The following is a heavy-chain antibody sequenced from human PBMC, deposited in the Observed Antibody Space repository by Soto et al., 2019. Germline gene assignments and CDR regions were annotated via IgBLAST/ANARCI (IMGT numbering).Heavy chain of an antibody. J-gene: IGHJ4*02. D-gene: IGHD6-6*01. Sequence: QVQLVESGGGVVQPEKSLRLSCAASGFTFSSYAMHWARQAPGKGLEWVTVISFRGGDEYYAESVRGRFTISRDDSKNTMYLKMDSLRVEDTAVNYCARGTIVARQHLDYWGQGTLVTVSS. CDR1: GFTFSSYA. CDR2: ISFRGGDE. V-gene: IGHV3-30*03. CDR3: ARGTIVARQHLDY.